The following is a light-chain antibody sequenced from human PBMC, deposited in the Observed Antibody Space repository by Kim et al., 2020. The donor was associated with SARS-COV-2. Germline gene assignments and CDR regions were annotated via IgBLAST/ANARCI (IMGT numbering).Light chain of an antibody. V-gene: IGLV1-40*01. CDR3: QSYDSGRWV. CDR1: TPSIGAGHD. Sequence: GQRVPLARPESTPSIGAGHDVHWYQHLPGTAPKVLIYGSSNRPSGVPDRFSGSKSGTSASLAITGLQAEDEGDYYCQSYDSGRWVFGGGTQLTVL. J-gene: IGLJ3*02. CDR2: GSS.